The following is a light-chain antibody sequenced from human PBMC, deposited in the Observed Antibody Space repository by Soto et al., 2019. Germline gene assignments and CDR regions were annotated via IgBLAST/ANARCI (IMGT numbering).Light chain of an antibody. Sequence: QSVLTQPPSASASLGASVKLTCTLSSGHSSYAIAWHQKQPEKGARYLMDLNNDGSHTKGDGIPDRFSGSSSGAERYLIISSLQSEDEADYYCQTWGTGFQVFGGGTKLTVL. J-gene: IGLJ2*01. CDR2: LNNDGSH. CDR3: QTWGTGFQV. V-gene: IGLV4-69*01. CDR1: SGHSSYA.